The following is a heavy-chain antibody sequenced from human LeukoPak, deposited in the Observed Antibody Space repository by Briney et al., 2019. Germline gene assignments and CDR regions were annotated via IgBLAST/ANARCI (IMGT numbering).Heavy chain of an antibody. CDR2: IYYSGST. J-gene: IGHJ4*02. V-gene: IGHV4-59*01. CDR1: GTSMRGYY. CDR3: ARVRDGDYGDYFDY. D-gene: IGHD4-17*01. Sequence: KPSETLSLTCTVSGTSMRGYYWSWIRQSPGKGLEWIGYIYYSGSTNYNLSLKSRVTISVDTSKNQFSLKMYSVTAAETAMYYCARVRDGDYGDYFDYWGQGTLVTVSS.